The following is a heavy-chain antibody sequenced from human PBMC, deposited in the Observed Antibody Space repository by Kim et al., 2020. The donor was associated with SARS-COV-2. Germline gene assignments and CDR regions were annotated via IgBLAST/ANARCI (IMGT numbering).Heavy chain of an antibody. V-gene: IGHV3-23*01. Sequence: GGSLRLSCVVSGFSLSTYAVTWVRQAPGKGLEWVSGVTGGGSTYYADSVRGRFTISRDTSRNTLFLQMNYLMGDDTALYFCAKDRTVGGGYWVFDNWGQGTLVIVSS. J-gene: IGHJ4*02. CDR2: VTGGGST. CDR3: AKDRTVGGGYWVFDN. CDR1: GFSLSTYA. D-gene: IGHD3-16*01.